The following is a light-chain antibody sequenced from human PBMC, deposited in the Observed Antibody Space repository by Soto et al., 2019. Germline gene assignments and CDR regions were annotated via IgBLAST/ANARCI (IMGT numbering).Light chain of an antibody. J-gene: IGKJ1*01. V-gene: IGKV1-5*03. CDR3: QQYKDNPWT. CDR1: QNIVDW. CDR2: KAS. Sequence: DIQMTQSPSTLSASVGDRVTFACRASQNIVDWLAWCQQKPGKAPKLLIYKASNLESGVPSRFGGSGSGSEFTLTISNLQPDDFATYYCQQYKDNPWTFGQGTKVDIK.